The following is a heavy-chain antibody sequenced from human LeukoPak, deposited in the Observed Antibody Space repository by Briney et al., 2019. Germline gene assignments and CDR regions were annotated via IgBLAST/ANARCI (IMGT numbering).Heavy chain of an antibody. Sequence: GRSLRLSCAASGFTFSSYCMPWVRQAPGKGLEWVANIWYDESNKYYADSVKGRFTISRDNSKNTVSLQMSSLRVEGTGVYYCTTIHYGGQGTQITVSS. J-gene: IGHJ4*02. CDR3: TTIHY. CDR2: IWYDESNK. CDR1: GFTFSSYC. V-gene: IGHV3-33*01.